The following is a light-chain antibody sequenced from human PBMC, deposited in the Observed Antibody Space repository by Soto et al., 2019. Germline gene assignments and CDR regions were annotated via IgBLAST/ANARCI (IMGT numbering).Light chain of an antibody. V-gene: IGKV1-39*01. CDR3: QQSYNTPRT. CDR2: AAS. Sequence: DIQMTQSPSSLSASVGDRVTITCRASQSIRSYLNWYQQKPGKAPKLLIYAASTLQSGVQSRFSGSGSGTDFTLSISTLQPEDFATYFCQQSYNTPRTFGQGTKVEIK. CDR1: QSIRSY. J-gene: IGKJ1*01.